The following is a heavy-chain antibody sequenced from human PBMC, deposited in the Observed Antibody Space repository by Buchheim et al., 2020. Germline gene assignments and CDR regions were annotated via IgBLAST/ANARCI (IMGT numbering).Heavy chain of an antibody. Sequence: QLQLQESGPGLVKPSETLSLTCTVSGGSISSSSYYWGWIRQPPGKGLEWIGSIYYSGSTYYNSSLKSRVTISVDTSKNQFSLKLSSVTAADTAVYYCARHRVAVARWYFDYWGQGTL. CDR3: ARHRVAVARWYFDY. CDR1: GGSISSSSYY. J-gene: IGHJ4*02. D-gene: IGHD6-19*01. V-gene: IGHV4-39*01. CDR2: IYYSGST.